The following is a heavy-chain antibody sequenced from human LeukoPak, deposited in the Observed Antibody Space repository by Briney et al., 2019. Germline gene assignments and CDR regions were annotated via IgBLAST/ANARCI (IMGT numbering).Heavy chain of an antibody. J-gene: IGHJ3*02. CDR1: GGTLPSGDFY. Sequence: PSETLSLTCTVSGGTLPSGDFYWAWIRQPPGKGLEWIGSIYSGGRIYYNPSLKSRVSISIDTSNNDLSLKVTSVTAADTAGYYCARAPWAYGNYVHAFDIWGQGTMVTVSS. V-gene: IGHV4-39*07. CDR2: IYSGGRI. CDR3: ARAPWAYGNYVHAFDI. D-gene: IGHD4-11*01.